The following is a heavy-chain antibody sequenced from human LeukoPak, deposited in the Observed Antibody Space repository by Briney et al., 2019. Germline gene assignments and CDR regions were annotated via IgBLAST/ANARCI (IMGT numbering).Heavy chain of an antibody. Sequence: GGSLRLSCAASGFTFSSYAMSWVRQAPGKGLEWVSAISGSGGSTYYADSVKGRFTISRDNSKNTLYLQMNSLRAEDTAVYYCAKGEFDSSEHASYFDYWGQGTLVTVSS. CDR2: ISGSGGST. V-gene: IGHV3-23*01. CDR3: AKGEFDSSEHASYFDY. D-gene: IGHD3-22*01. J-gene: IGHJ4*02. CDR1: GFTFSSYA.